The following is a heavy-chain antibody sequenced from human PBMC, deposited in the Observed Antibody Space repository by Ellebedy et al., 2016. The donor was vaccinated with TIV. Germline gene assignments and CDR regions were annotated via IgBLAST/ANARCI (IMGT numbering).Heavy chain of an antibody. CDR1: GGSFSGYY. Sequence: SETLSLXXAVYGGSFSGYYWSWIRQPPGKGLEWIGEINHSGSTNYNPSLKSRVTISVDTSKNQFSLKLSSVTAADTAVYYCATRVNWFDPWGQGTLVTVSS. J-gene: IGHJ5*02. V-gene: IGHV4-34*01. CDR3: ATRVNWFDP. CDR2: INHSGST.